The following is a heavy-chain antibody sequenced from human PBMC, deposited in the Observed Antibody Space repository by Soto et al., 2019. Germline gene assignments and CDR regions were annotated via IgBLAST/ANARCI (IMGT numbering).Heavy chain of an antibody. CDR2: ISYDGSNK. Sequence: GGSLRLSCAASGFTFSSYAMHWVRQAPGKGLEWVADISYDGSNKYYADSVKGRFTISRDNSKNTLYLQMNSLRAEDTAVYYCARDYYDSSGYFFDYWGQGTLVTVSS. J-gene: IGHJ4*02. D-gene: IGHD3-22*01. V-gene: IGHV3-30*04. CDR3: ARDYYDSSGYFFDY. CDR1: GFTFSSYA.